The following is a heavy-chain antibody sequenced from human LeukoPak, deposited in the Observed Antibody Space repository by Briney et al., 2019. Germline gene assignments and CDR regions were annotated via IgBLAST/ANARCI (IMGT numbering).Heavy chain of an antibody. CDR3: ASIVGATFDY. CDR1: GFTFDDYA. J-gene: IGHJ4*02. Sequence: PGRSLRLSCAASGFTFDDYAMPWVRQAPGKGLEWVSGISWNSGSIGYADSVKGRFTISRDNAKNSLYLQMNSLRAEDTAVYYCASIVGATFDYWGQGTLVTVSS. V-gene: IGHV3-9*01. D-gene: IGHD1-26*01. CDR2: ISWNSGSI.